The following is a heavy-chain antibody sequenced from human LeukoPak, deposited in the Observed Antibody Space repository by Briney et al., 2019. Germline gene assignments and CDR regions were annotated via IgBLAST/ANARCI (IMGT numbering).Heavy chain of an antibody. D-gene: IGHD2/OR15-2a*01. V-gene: IGHV3-23*01. Sequence: PGGSLRLSCAASGFTFSSYAMSWGRQAPGKGLEWVSAISGSGGSTYYADSVKGRFTISRDNSKNTLYLQMNSLRAEDTAVYYCAKESLRYYGNPTAEYFQHWGQGTLVTVSS. CDR1: GFTFSSYA. CDR3: AKESLRYYGNPTAEYFQH. CDR2: ISGSGGST. J-gene: IGHJ1*01.